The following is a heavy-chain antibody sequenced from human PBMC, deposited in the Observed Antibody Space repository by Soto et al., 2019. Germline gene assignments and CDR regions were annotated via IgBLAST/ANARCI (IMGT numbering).Heavy chain of an antibody. Sequence: QLQLQESGPGLVKPSETLSLTCTVSGGSISSSSYYWGWIRQPPGKGLEWIGSIYYSGSTYYNPSLKSRVTISVDTSKNQFSLKLSSVTAADTAVYYCARPLMVRGAVTSDYWGQGTLVTVSS. J-gene: IGHJ4*02. D-gene: IGHD3-10*01. CDR3: ARPLMVRGAVTSDY. V-gene: IGHV4-39*01. CDR2: IYYSGST. CDR1: GGSISSSSYY.